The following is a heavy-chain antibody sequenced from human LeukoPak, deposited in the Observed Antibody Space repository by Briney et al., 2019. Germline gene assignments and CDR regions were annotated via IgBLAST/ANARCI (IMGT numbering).Heavy chain of an antibody. CDR3: TRMTTGHDY. CDR2: INHSGYT. V-gene: IGHV4-34*01. CDR1: GVSFDDYY. J-gene: IGHJ4*02. Sequence: PSETLSLTCAVSGVSFDDYYWAWVRQTPEKGLEWIGEINHSGYTNDSPSLKSRVTLSIDTSRKQFSLNLRSVTVADAGTYYCTRMTTGHDYWGQGTLVTVSS. D-gene: IGHD4-17*01.